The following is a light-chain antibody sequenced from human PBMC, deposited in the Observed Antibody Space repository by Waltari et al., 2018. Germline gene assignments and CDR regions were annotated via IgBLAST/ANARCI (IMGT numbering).Light chain of an antibody. Sequence: QSALTQPASVSGSPGQSITIPCPGTSSDVGVYNYVSWYQQHPGKAPKLMIYEVSNRPSGVSNRFSGSKSGNTASLTISGLQAEDEADYYCSSYTSSSTLVVFGGGTKLTVL. CDR1: SSDVGVYNY. CDR3: SSYTSSSTLVV. CDR2: EVS. J-gene: IGLJ2*01. V-gene: IGLV2-14*01.